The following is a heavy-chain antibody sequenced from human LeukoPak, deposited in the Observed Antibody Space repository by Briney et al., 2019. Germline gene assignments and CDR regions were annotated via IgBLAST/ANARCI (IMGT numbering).Heavy chain of an antibody. Sequence: ASVNVSCKASGYTLPSYYMHWVRQAPGQGLEWLGIINPSGGSTSYAQKFQGRVTMTRDTSTSTVYMELSSLRSEDTAVYYCASYLGFYSSGWYEVWGQGTLVTVSS. J-gene: IGHJ4*02. V-gene: IGHV1-46*01. CDR3: ASYLGFYSSGWYEV. D-gene: IGHD6-19*01. CDR1: GYTLPSYY. CDR2: INPSGGST.